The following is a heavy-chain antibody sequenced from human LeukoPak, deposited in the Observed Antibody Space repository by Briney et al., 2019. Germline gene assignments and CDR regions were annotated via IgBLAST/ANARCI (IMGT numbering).Heavy chain of an antibody. V-gene: IGHV1-69*05. CDR1: GGTFSSYA. Sequence: EASVKVSCKASGGTFSSYAISWVRQAPGQGLEWMGGIIPIFGTANYAQKFQGRVTITTDESTSTAYMELSSLRSEDTAVYYCARAKKIVGAIFDYWGQGTLVTVSS. D-gene: IGHD1-26*01. CDR3: ARAKKIVGAIFDY. J-gene: IGHJ4*02. CDR2: IIPIFGTA.